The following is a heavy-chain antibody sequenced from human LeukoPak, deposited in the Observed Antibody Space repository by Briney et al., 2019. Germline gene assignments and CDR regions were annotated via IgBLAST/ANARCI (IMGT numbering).Heavy chain of an antibody. CDR2: IDRDGVT. D-gene: IGHD3-10*01. Sequence: PGGSLRLSCAASGFIFSKYDMHWVRQVTGKGLEWVSGIDRDGVTYYSGSVKGRFTISRENAKNSLYLQMNTLRAGDTAVYYCAKDLFVGALRGAFDIWGQGTMVTVSS. CDR1: GFIFSKYD. J-gene: IGHJ3*02. CDR3: AKDLFVGALRGAFDI. V-gene: IGHV3-13*01.